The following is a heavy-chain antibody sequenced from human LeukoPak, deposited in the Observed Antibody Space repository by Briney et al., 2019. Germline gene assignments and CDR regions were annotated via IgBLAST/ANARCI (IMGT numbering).Heavy chain of an antibody. V-gene: IGHV1-24*01. CDR1: GYTLTELS. D-gene: IGHD3-10*01. J-gene: IGHJ6*04. CDR2: FDPEDGET. CDR3: ATVTITMVRGVRYGMDV. Sequence: ASVKVSCKVCGYTLTELSMHWVRQAPGKGLEWMGGFDPEDGETIYALKFQGRVTMTEDTSTDTAYMELSSLRSEDTAVYYCATVTITMVRGVRYGMDVWGKGTTVTVSS.